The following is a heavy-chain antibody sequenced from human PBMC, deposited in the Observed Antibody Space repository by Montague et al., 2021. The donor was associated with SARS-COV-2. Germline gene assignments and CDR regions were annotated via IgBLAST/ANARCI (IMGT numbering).Heavy chain of an antibody. V-gene: IGHV4-61*02. D-gene: IGHD6-19*01. CDR3: ARAVYTGGWYGVNYFDY. CDR1: GGSISSGSYY. J-gene: IGHJ4*02. CDR2: IYTSGST. Sequence: TLSLTCTVSGGSISSGSYYWSWIRQPAGKGLEWIGRIYTSGSTNYNPSLKSRVTISIDTSKKQFSLKRSSVTAADTAVYYCARAVYTGGWYGVNYFDYWGQGTLVTVSS.